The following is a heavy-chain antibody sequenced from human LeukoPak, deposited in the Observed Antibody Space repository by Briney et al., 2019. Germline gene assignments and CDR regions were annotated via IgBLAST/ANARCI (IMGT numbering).Heavy chain of an antibody. Sequence: GGSLRLSCVASGGTFGDYGMSWVRQPPGKGLEWVSGINWDGTNTHYADSVKGRFTIARDNAENLVYLQMNSLRAEDTAMYYCARDITYYDFWSGYTYWGQGTLVTVSS. D-gene: IGHD3-3*01. CDR1: GGTFGDYG. CDR3: ARDITYYDFWSGYTY. V-gene: IGHV3-20*04. CDR2: INWDGTNT. J-gene: IGHJ4*02.